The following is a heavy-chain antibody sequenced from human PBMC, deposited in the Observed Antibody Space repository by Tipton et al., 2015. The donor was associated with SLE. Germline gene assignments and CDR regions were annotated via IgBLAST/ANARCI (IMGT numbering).Heavy chain of an antibody. CDR1: GFTFSNYW. V-gene: IGHV3-7*01. CDR3: AKGVYQYEEDGMDV. D-gene: IGHD6-6*01. CDR2: INQDGSEK. Sequence: SLRLSCAVSGFTFSNYWMTWVRQAPGKGLEWVANINQDGSEKYYVDSVKGRFTISRDNAKNSLYLQMNSLRAEDTAVYYCAKGVYQYEEDGMDVWGQGTTVTVSS. J-gene: IGHJ6*02.